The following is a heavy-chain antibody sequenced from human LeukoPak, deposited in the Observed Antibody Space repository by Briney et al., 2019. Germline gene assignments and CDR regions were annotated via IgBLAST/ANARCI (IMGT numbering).Heavy chain of an antibody. CDR3: ALASSSSWYAYFDY. J-gene: IGHJ4*02. CDR1: GYTFTGYY. Sequence: ASVKVSCKASGYTFTGYYMHWVRQAPRQGLEWMGWINPNSGGTNYAQKFQGRVTMTRDTSISTAYMELSRLGSDDTAVYYCALASSSSWYAYFDYWGQGTLVTVSS. D-gene: IGHD6-13*01. V-gene: IGHV1-2*02. CDR2: INPNSGGT.